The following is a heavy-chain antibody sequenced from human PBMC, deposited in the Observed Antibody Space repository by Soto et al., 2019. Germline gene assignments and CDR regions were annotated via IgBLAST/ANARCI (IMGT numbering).Heavy chain of an antibody. D-gene: IGHD3-10*01. CDR2: IRGHSYGA. CDR3: AKGRSENGLDWLDP. J-gene: IGHJ5*02. V-gene: IGHV3-23*01. Sequence: SLRLSCTASGFIFSNYAMIWIRQAPGKGLEWVGTIRGHSYGAYYAYSVRGRFTISRDNSKNTMSLQLNSLRADDTAIYYCAKGRSENGLDWLDPWGQGTLVTVSS. CDR1: GFIFSNYA.